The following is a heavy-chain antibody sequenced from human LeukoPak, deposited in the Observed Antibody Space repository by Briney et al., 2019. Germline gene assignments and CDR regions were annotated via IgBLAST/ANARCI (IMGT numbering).Heavy chain of an antibody. CDR2: IYYSGST. D-gene: IGHD1-7*01. V-gene: IGHV4-59*08. CDR1: GGSISSYY. J-gene: IGHJ4*02. Sequence: SETLSLTCTVSGGSISSYYWSWLRQPPGKGLEWIAYIYYSGSTNYNPSLKSRVTISVDTSKNQFSLKLSSATAADTAVYYCARLHITVTTLVVDYWGQGTLVTVSS. CDR3: ARLHITVTTLVVDY.